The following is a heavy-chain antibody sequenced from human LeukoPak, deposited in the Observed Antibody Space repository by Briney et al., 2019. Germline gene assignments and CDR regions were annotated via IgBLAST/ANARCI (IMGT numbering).Heavy chain of an antibody. J-gene: IGHJ4*02. D-gene: IGHD3-22*01. CDR1: GGSISSYY. V-gene: IGHV4-59*01. Sequence: NPSETLSLTCTVSGGSISSYYWSWIRQPPGKGLEWIGYIYYSGSTNYNPSLKSRVTISVDTSKNQFSLKLSSVTAADTAVYYCARGRYDSSGYSDYWGQGTLVTVSS. CDR3: ARGRYDSSGYSDY. CDR2: IYYSGST.